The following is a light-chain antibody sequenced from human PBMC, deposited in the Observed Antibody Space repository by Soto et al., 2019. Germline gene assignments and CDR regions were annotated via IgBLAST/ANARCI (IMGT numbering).Light chain of an antibody. Sequence: EIVLTQSPGTLSLSPGERATLSCIASQSVSSNYLAWSQQKPGQAPRLLIYGASTRATGVPDRFSGSGSGTDFTLTISRLEPEDFAVYYCQQYGSSPRKCGQGTKGDIK. V-gene: IGKV3-20*01. CDR1: QSVSSNY. J-gene: IGKJ1*01. CDR2: GAS. CDR3: QQYGSSPRK.